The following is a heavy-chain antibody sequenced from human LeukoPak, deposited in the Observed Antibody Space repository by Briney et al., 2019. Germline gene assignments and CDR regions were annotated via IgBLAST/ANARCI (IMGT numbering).Heavy chain of an antibody. CDR2: INWDGGST. J-gene: IGHJ4*02. D-gene: IGHD5-18*01. CDR1: GFTFDDYT. V-gene: IGHV3-43*01. CDR3: AKGDVDSPMNFYH. Sequence: GGSLRLSCAASGFTFDDYTMHWVRQAPGKGLEWVSLINWDGGSTYYAGSVKGRFTISRDNSKNSLYLQMNSLRTEDTALYYCAKGDVDSPMNFYHWGQGPLVSVSS.